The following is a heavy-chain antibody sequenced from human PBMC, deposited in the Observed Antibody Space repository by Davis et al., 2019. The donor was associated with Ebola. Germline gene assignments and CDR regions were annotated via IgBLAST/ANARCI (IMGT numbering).Heavy chain of an antibody. D-gene: IGHD1-26*01. V-gene: IGHV3-15*01. CDR2: IKSKTDGGTT. CDR3: TTDTWELLRTYYYYGMDV. CDR1: GFTFSNAW. J-gene: IGHJ6*02. Sequence: GGSLRLSCAASGFTFSNAWMSWVRQAPGTGLEWVGRIKSKTDGGTTDYAAPVKGRFTISRDDSKNTLYLQMNSLKTEDTAVYYCTTDTWELLRTYYYYGMDVWGQGTTVTVSS.